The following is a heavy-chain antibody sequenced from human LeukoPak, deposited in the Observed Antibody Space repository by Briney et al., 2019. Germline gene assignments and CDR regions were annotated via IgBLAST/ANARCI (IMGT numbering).Heavy chain of an antibody. CDR1: GFTFSSYE. CDR2: ISSSGSTI. D-gene: IGHD1-26*01. J-gene: IGHJ4*02. V-gene: IGHV3-48*03. CDR3: ASGGPDQWEVMSGSFDS. Sequence: HPGGSLRLSCAASGFTFSSYEMNWVRQAPGKGLEWVSYISSSGSTIYYADPVKGRFTISRDNAKNSLYLQMNSLRAEDTAVYYCASGGPDQWEVMSGSFDSWGQGTLVTVSS.